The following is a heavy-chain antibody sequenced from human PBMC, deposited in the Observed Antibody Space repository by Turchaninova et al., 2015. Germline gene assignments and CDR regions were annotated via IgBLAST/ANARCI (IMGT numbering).Heavy chain of an antibody. CDR2: IGKSGADT. V-gene: IGHV3-23*04. Sequence: EVQVVASGGGLVQPGGSLRLSCAASGFTFNNYAMGWVRRAPGKGLEGGSSIGKSGADTYHADSVKGRFTISRDNSKNTLFLQMNSLRAEDSAIYYCADPPNYWGQGTLVTVSS. CDR3: ADPPNY. J-gene: IGHJ4*02. CDR1: GFTFNNYA.